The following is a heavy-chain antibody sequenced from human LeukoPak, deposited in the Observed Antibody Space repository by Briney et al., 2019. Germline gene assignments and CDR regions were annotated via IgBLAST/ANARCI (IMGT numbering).Heavy chain of an antibody. CDR3: AKAAYYYDSSGYYPFDY. V-gene: IGHV3-9*01. Sequence: PGRSLRLSCAACGFTFDDYAMHWVRQAPGKGLEWVSGISWNSGSIGYADSVKGRFTISRDNAKNSLYLQMNSLRAEDTALYYCAKAAYYYDSSGYYPFDYWGQGTLVTVSS. J-gene: IGHJ4*02. CDR2: ISWNSGSI. CDR1: GFTFDDYA. D-gene: IGHD3-22*01.